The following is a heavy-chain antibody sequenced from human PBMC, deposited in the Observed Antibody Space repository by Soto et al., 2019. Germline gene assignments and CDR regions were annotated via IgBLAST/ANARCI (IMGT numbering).Heavy chain of an antibody. D-gene: IGHD5-12*01. J-gene: IGHJ4*02. CDR2: IDVGDDST. Sequence: PGGSLLLSCAASGFTLSMSAMTEVRRAPGEGLAWVSAIDVGDDSTHYADSVSGHFTISRDKSKNTLYLQMNSLRVEDAAVYFCARVQATGNGRGFYDSWGQGTLVTGSS. V-gene: IGHV3-23*01. CDR3: ARVQATGNGRGFYDS. CDR1: GFTLSMSA.